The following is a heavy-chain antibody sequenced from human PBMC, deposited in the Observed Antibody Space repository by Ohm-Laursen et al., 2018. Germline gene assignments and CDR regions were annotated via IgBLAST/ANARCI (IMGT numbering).Heavy chain of an antibody. Sequence: VASVKVSCKATGYTFTGYYMHWVRQAPGQGLEWMGWINPNNGGTNYAQKFQGRVTMTRDTSISTAYMELSRLRSDDTAVYYCARDFWSGYYPYGMDVWGQGTTVTVSS. CDR1: GYTFTGYY. CDR3: ARDFWSGYYPYGMDV. CDR2: INPNNGGT. D-gene: IGHD3-3*01. V-gene: IGHV1-2*02. J-gene: IGHJ6*02.